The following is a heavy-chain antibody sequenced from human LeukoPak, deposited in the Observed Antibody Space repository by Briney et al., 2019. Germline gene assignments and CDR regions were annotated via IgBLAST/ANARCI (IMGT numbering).Heavy chain of an antibody. J-gene: IGHJ6*02. D-gene: IGHD3-22*01. CDR3: ATVPPNSGYVYYYYGMDV. Sequence: GASVKVSCKASGYTFTGYYMHWVRQAPGQGLEWMGWINPNSGGTNYAQKFQGRVTMTEDTSTDTAYMELSSLRSEDTAVYYCATVPPNSGYVYYYYGMDVWGQGTTVTVSS. CDR2: INPNSGGT. CDR1: GYTFTGYY. V-gene: IGHV1-2*02.